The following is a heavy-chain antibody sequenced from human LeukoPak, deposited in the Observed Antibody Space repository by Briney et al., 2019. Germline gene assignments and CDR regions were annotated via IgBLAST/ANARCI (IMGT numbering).Heavy chain of an antibody. J-gene: IGHJ1*01. Sequence: GGSLRLSCAASGFTFSSYGMSWVRQAPGKGLEWVSAISGSGGSTYYADSVKGRFTISRDNSKNTLYLQMNSLRAEDTAVYYCARLAYCGGDCYSGYFQHWGQGTLVTVSS. CDR2: ISGSGGST. D-gene: IGHD2-21*02. V-gene: IGHV3-23*01. CDR3: ARLAYCGGDCYSGYFQH. CDR1: GFTFSSYG.